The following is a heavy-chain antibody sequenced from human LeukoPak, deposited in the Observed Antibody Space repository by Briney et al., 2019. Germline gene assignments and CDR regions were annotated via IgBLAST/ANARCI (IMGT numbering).Heavy chain of an antibody. Sequence: SETLSLTSTVSGGSISSYYWSWIRQPPGKGLEWIGYIYYSGSTNYNPSLKSRVTISVDTSKNQFSLKLSSVTAADTAVYYCARTDYGDYGNWFDPWGQGTLVTVSS. J-gene: IGHJ5*02. CDR1: GGSISSYY. V-gene: IGHV4-59*01. CDR2: IYYSGST. CDR3: ARTDYGDYGNWFDP. D-gene: IGHD4-17*01.